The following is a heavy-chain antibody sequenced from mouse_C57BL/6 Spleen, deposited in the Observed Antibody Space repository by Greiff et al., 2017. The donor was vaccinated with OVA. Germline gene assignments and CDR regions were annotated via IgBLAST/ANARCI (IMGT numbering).Heavy chain of an antibody. J-gene: IGHJ4*01. D-gene: IGHD2-4*01. CDR1: GYTFTDYY. Sequence: EVKLQQSGPELVKPGASVKISCKASGYTFTDYYMNWVKQSHGKSLEWIGDINPNNGGTSYNQKFKGKATLTVDKSSSTAYMELRSLTSEDSAVYYCARSGGLRRYYAMDYWGQGTSVTVSS. CDR3: ARSGGLRRYYAMDY. V-gene: IGHV1-26*01. CDR2: INPNNGGT.